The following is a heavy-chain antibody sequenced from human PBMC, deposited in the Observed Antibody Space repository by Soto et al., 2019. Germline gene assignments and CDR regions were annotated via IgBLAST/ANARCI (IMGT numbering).Heavy chain of an antibody. V-gene: IGHV4-30-4*01. D-gene: IGHD3-10*01. J-gene: IGHJ5*02. CDR3: AREGLWFGANWFDP. CDR1: GGSISSGDYY. Sequence: KTSETLSLTCTVSGGSISSGDYYWSWIRQPPGKGLEWIGYIYYSGSTYYNPSLKSRVTISVDTSKNQFSLKLSSVTAADTAVYYCAREGLWFGANWFDPWGQGTLVTVSS. CDR2: IYYSGST.